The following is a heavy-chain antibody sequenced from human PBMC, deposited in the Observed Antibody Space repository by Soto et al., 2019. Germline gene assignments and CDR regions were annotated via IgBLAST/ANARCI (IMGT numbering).Heavy chain of an antibody. CDR3: ARGETYLGV. J-gene: IGHJ6*02. V-gene: IGHV1-69*01. CDR2: IIPIFSSR. D-gene: IGHD3-16*01. Sequence: QVQLVQSGAEVKKPGSSVKVSCKTSRDTFNKYAFNWVRQAPGQGLEWMGWIIPIFSSRNYAEKFQGRVTITADDSTSTDSMELRSLRFEDTAVYYCARGETYLGVWGQGTTVTVSS. CDR1: RDTFNKYA.